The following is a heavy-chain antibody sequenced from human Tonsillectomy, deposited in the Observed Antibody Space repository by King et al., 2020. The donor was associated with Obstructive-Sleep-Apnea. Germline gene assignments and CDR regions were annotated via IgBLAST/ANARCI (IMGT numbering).Heavy chain of an antibody. CDR1: GFTFSSYG. V-gene: IGHV3-30*02. CDR2: IRYDGSNK. J-gene: IGHJ4*02. CDR3: AKDLGSSWSPDFDY. Sequence: VQLVESGGGVVQPGRSLRLSCAASGFTFSSYGMHWVRQAPGKGLEWVAFIRYDGSNKYYADSVKGRFTISRDNSKNTLYLQMNSLRAEDTAVYYCAKDLGSSWSPDFDYWGQGTLVTVSS. D-gene: IGHD6-13*01.